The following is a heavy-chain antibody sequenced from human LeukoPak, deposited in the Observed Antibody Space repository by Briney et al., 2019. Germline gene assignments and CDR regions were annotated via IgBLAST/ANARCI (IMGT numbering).Heavy chain of an antibody. D-gene: IGHD3-3*01. CDR2: INPSSGGA. Sequence: ASVKVSCKASGYTFAGYYIHWVRQAPGQGLEWMGWINPSSGGANYAQKFQGSITMTRDTSISTAYMELSRLRSDDTAVYYCARGTTIFGVAPPDYWGQGTLVTVSS. CDR3: ARGTTIFGVAPPDY. CDR1: GYTFAGYY. J-gene: IGHJ4*02. V-gene: IGHV1-2*02.